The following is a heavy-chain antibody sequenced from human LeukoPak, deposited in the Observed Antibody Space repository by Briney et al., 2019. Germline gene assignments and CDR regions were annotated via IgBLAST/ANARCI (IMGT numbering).Heavy chain of an antibody. D-gene: IGHD5-18*01. CDR3: AKDGYSYGTTDY. J-gene: IGHJ4*02. CDR1: GFTFSSYA. V-gene: IGHV3-23*01. Sequence: SGGSLRLSCAASGFTFSSYAMSWVRQAPGRGLEWVSTISGSGGSTYYADSVKGRFTISRDNSKNTLYLQMNSLRAEDTAVYYCAKDGYSYGTTDYWGQGTLDTVSS. CDR2: ISGSGGST.